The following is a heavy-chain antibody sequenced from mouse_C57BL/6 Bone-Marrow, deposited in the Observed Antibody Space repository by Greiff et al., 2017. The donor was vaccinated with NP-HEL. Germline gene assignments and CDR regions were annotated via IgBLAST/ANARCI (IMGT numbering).Heavy chain of an antibody. J-gene: IGHJ4*01. D-gene: IGHD1-1*01. Sequence: QVQLQQPGAELVKPGASVKLSCKASGYTFTSYWMHWVKQRPGRGLEWIGRIDPNSGGTKYNEKFKSKATLTVDKPYSTAYMQLSSLTSEDSAVYYCARIPRTTVVATDYYAMDYWGQGTSVTVSS. CDR3: ARIPRTTVVATDYYAMDY. CDR1: GYTFTSYW. CDR2: IDPNSGGT. V-gene: IGHV1-72*01.